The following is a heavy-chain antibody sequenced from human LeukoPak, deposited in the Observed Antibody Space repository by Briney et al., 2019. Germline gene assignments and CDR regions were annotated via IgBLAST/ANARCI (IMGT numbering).Heavy chain of an antibody. CDR1: GGSFSGYY. V-gene: IGHV4-34*01. CDR3: ARGYYDFWSGHPYPRSSEFDY. D-gene: IGHD3-3*01. J-gene: IGHJ4*02. Sequence: SETLSLTCAVYGGSFSGYYWSWIRQPPGKGLEWIGEINHSGSTNYNPSLKSRVTISVDTSKNQFSLKLSSVTAADTAVYYCARGYYDFWSGHPYPRSSEFDYWGQGTLVTVSS. CDR2: INHSGST.